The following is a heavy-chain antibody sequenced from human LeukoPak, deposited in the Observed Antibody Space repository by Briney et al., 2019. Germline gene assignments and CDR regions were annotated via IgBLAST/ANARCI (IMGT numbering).Heavy chain of an antibody. CDR2: IGGGPV. CDR1: GFTFNTYA. D-gene: IGHD5-24*01. Sequence: GGSLRLSCTASGFTFNTYAMTWVRQAPGMGLEWVSTIGGGPVFYADSVKGRFTISRDNAKNSLYLQMNSLRAEDTAVYYCGTGWAIDFWGQGTLVTVSS. V-gene: IGHV3-21*06. CDR3: GTGWAIDF. J-gene: IGHJ4*02.